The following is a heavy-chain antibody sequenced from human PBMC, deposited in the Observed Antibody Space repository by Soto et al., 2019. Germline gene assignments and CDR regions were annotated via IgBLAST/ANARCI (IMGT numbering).Heavy chain of an antibody. CDR1: GGSFSGYY. D-gene: IGHD3-3*01. CDR2: INHSGST. Sequence: QVQLQQWGAGLLKPSGTLSLTCAVYGGSFSGYYWSWIRQPPGRGLEWIGEINHSGSTNYNPSLKSRVTMSVDTSKNQFSLKLSSVTAADTAVYFCARAVGGYDFWSASYYYYYYMDVWGKGTTVTVSS. CDR3: ARAVGGYDFWSASYYYYYYMDV. J-gene: IGHJ6*03. V-gene: IGHV4-34*01.